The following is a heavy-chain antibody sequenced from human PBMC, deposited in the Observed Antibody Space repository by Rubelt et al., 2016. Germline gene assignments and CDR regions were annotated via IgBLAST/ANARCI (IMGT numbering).Heavy chain of an antibody. Sequence: PGLVKPSETLSLTCTVSGGSISSYYWSWIRQPPGKGLEWIGYIYYSGSTNYNPSLKSRVTISVDTSKNQFSLKLSSVTAADTAVYYCARGQAPNYYDSSGYDYYYYYMDVWGKGTTVTVSS. CDR2: IYYSGST. J-gene: IGHJ6*03. CDR3: ARGQAPNYYDSSGYDYYYYYMDV. CDR1: GGSISSYY. V-gene: IGHV4-59*12. D-gene: IGHD3-22*01.